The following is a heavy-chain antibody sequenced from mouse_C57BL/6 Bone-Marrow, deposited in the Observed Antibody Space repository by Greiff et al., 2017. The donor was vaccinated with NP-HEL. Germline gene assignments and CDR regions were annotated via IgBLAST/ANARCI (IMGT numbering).Heavy chain of an antibody. J-gene: IGHJ4*01. CDR2: IDPENGDT. Sequence: EVQLQQSGAELVRPGASVKLSCTASGFNIKDDYMHWVKQRPEQGLEWIGWIDPENGDTEYASKFQGKAPITADTSSNTAYLQLSSLTSEDTAVYYCTTSYAMDYWGQGTSVTVSS. V-gene: IGHV14-4*01. CDR1: GFNIKDDY. CDR3: TTSYAMDY.